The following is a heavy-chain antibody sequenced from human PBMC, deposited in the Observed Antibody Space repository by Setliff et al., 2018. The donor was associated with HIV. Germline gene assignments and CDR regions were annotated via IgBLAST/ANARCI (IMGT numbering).Heavy chain of an antibody. Sequence: SETLSLTCTVSGGSIISSSYYWGWIRQAPGKGLELLGTMYYRGTTANNQSLKSRVTFSADTSKNQFSLNLNSVTATDTAVYYCVRQGLTMNRGVPAPILYFFDYWGQGILVTVSS. CDR3: VRQGLTMNRGVPAPILYFFDY. CDR2: MYYRGTT. V-gene: IGHV4-39*01. J-gene: IGHJ4*02. CDR1: GGSIISSSYY. D-gene: IGHD3-10*01.